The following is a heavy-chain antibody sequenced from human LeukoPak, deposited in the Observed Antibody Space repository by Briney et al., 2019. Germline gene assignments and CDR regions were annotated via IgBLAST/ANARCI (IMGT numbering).Heavy chain of an antibody. CDR3: ASGPLPKYYDILTGYFAPLDY. CDR1: GYTFTSYG. D-gene: IGHD3-9*01. Sequence: ASVRVSCKASGYTFTSYGINWVRQAPGQGLEWMGWISGFNGHTKDTQKLQGRVTMTTDTSTNTAHMELRSLRSDDTAVYYCASGPLPKYYDILTGYFAPLDYWGQGTLVTVSS. J-gene: IGHJ4*02. CDR2: ISGFNGHT. V-gene: IGHV1-18*01.